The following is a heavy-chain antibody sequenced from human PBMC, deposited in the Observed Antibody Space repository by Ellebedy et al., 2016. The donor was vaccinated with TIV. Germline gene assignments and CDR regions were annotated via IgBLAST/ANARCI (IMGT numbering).Heavy chain of an antibody. J-gene: IGHJ4*02. V-gene: IGHV3-48*02. CDR1: GFTFSSYS. D-gene: IGHD2-15*01. CDR3: ARVIGRPNATPDY. CDR2: ISSSSSTI. Sequence: GESLKISXAASGFTFSSYSMNWVRQAPGKGLEWVSYISSSSSTIYYADSVKGRFTISRDNAKNSLYLQMNSLRDEDTAVYYCARVIGRPNATPDYWGQGTLVTVSS.